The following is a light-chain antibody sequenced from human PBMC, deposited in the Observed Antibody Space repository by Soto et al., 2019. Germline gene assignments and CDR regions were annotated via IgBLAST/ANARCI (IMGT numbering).Light chain of an antibody. CDR1: QGISDY. CDR3: QNYYSAPFT. V-gene: IGKV1-27*01. Sequence: DIQMTQSTSSLSAFLGDRVTITCRASQGISDYLVWYQQKPGKVPKLLIYAASTLQSGVPPRFSGSGSGTDFTLTICSVQPEDVATYYCQNYYSAPFTFGPGTKGDSK. J-gene: IGKJ3*01. CDR2: AAS.